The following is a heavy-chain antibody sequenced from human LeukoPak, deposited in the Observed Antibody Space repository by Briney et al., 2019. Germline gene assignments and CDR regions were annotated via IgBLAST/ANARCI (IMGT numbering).Heavy chain of an antibody. J-gene: IGHJ4*02. V-gene: IGHV3-23*01. D-gene: IGHD3-22*01. CDR1: GLTVSSNY. CDR3: ARLGYDSTSQPNFDY. Sequence: GGSLRLSCAASGLTVSSNYMSWVRQAPGKGLEWVSAISGSGGSTYYADSVKGRFTISRDNSKNTLYLQMNSLRAEDTAVYYCARLGYDSTSQPNFDYWGQGTLVTVSS. CDR2: ISGSGGST.